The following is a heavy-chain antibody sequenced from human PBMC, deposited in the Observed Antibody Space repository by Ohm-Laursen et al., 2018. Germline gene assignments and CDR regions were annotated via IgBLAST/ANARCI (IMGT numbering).Heavy chain of an antibody. D-gene: IGHD4-17*01. J-gene: IGHJ1*01. CDR3: AKPSSTGYFQH. CDR2: ISYDGSNK. Sequence: SLRLSCAASGFTFSNYWMSWVRQTPGKGLEWVAVISYDGSNKYYADSVKGRFTISRDNSKNTLYLQMNSLRAEDTAVYYCAKPSSTGYFQHWGQGTLVTVSS. CDR1: GFTFSNYW. V-gene: IGHV3-30*18.